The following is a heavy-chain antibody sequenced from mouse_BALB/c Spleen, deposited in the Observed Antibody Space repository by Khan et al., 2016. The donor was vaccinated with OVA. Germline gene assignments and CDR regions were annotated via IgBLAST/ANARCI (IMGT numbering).Heavy chain of an antibody. CDR1: GFSLTNYG. CDR3: ARQPYYHYNVRDY. V-gene: IGHV2-6-1*01. Sequence: VQLQESGPGLVAPSQSLSITCTISGFSLTNYGVHWVRQPPGKGLEWLAVIWSDGSTTYNSALKSRLTITKDNSKSQVFLKMNSLQTDDTAIYFCARQPYYHYNVRDYGGQGTSVTVSS. CDR2: IWSDGST. J-gene: IGHJ4*01. D-gene: IGHD2-10*01.